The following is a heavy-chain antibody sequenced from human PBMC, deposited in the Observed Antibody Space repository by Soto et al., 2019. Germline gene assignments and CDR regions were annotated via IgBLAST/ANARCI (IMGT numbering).Heavy chain of an antibody. J-gene: IGHJ6*02. D-gene: IGHD2-2*01. CDR2: ISSSGSTI. CDR3: ARGNSCSSTSCLQDYYGMDV. Sequence: GGSLRLSCAASGFTFSSYEMNWVRQAPGKGLEWVSYISSSGSTIYYADSVKGRFTISRDNAKNSLYLQMNSLRAEDTAVYYCARGNSCSSTSCLQDYYGMDVWGQGTTVTVSS. V-gene: IGHV3-48*03. CDR1: GFTFSSYE.